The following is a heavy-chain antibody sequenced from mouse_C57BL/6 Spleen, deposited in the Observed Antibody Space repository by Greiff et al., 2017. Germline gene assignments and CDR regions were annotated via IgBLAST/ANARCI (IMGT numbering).Heavy chain of an antibody. V-gene: IGHV5-16*01. CDR3: AREVYYGNYFDY. CDR2: INYDGSST. CDR1: GFTFSDYY. J-gene: IGHJ2*01. Sequence: VQVVESEGGLVQPGSSMKLSCTASGFTFSDYYMAWVRQVPEKGLEWVANINYDGSSTYYLDSLKSRFIISRDNAKNILYLQMSSLKSEDTATYYCAREVYYGNYFDYWGQGTTLTVSS. D-gene: IGHD2-1*01.